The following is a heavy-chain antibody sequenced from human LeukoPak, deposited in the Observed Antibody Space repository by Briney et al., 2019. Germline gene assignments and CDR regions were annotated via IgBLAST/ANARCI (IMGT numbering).Heavy chain of an antibody. D-gene: IGHD2-2*01. J-gene: IGHJ3*02. V-gene: IGHV3-20*01. CDR2: LNWNGDST. Sequence: RGSLRLSCAASGFTFDDYGMSWVRHAPGKGLEWVSGLNWNGDSTGYAESVKGRLTISRDNAKNSVYLQRNSLRAADTALYHCARRHKVVTAGAFDIWGQGTMVTVSS. CDR1: GFTFDDYG. CDR3: ARRHKVVTAGAFDI.